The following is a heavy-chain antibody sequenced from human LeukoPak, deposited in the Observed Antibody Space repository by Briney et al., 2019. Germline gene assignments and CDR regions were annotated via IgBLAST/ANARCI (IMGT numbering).Heavy chain of an antibody. J-gene: IGHJ5*02. CDR1: GGSISSYY. D-gene: IGHD2-2*02. CDR3: ARGDCSSTSCYTEEWFDP. CDR2: IYYSGST. V-gene: IGHV4-59*08. Sequence: PSETLSLTCTVSGGSISSYYWSWIRQPPGKGLEWIGYIYYSGSTNYNPSLKSRVTISVDTSKNQFSLKLSPVTAADTAVYYCARGDCSSTSCYTEEWFDPWGQGTLVTVSS.